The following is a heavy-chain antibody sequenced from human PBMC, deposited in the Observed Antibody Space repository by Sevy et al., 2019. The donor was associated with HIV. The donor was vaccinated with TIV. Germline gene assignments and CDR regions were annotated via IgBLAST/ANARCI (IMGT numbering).Heavy chain of an antibody. CDR1: GYTFTNYR. Sequence: ASVKVSCQASGYTFTNYRITWVRQAPGQGLEWMGWISPFNGDTNSAQKLQGRVTMITDTPTDTAYMELRGLRSDDTAIYYCARAYCSGGRCYSLAYWGQGTLVTVSS. J-gene: IGHJ4*02. CDR3: ARAYCSGGRCYSLAY. D-gene: IGHD2-15*01. CDR2: ISPFNGDT. V-gene: IGHV1-18*01.